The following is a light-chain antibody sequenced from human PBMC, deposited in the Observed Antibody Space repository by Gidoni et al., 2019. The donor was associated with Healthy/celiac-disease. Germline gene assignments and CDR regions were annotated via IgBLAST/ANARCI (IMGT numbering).Light chain of an antibody. Sequence: EIDLTHSPGTLSLSPGARATLPCSASQSVRSSYLDWYQQKPGQAPRLLIYAASSRATGVPDRFSGSGSGTDFTLTISRLEPEDVAVYYCKQYGSSPYTFXQXTKLEIK. J-gene: IGKJ2*01. CDR1: QSVRSSY. CDR3: KQYGSSPYT. CDR2: AAS. V-gene: IGKV3-20*01.